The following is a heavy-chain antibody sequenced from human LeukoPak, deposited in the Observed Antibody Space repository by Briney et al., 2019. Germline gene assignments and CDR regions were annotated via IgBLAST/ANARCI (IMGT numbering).Heavy chain of an antibody. CDR2: ISIVGSNI. CDR3: GRGGSSGYIYNAFDI. D-gene: IGHD3-22*01. CDR1: GFTFSGHE. V-gene: IGHV3-48*03. Sequence: GGSLRLSCAASGFTFSGHEMNWVRQAPGKGLEWISYISIVGSNIWYADSVKGRFTISRDNAKNSLYLQMNSLRAEDTAVYYCGRGGSSGYIYNAFDIWGQGTMVTVSS. J-gene: IGHJ3*02.